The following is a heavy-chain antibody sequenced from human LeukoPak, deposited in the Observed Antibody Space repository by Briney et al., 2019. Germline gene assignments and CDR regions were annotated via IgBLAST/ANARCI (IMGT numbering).Heavy chain of an antibody. J-gene: IGHJ5*02. CDR3: VRGGGFDP. Sequence: ASVKVSCKASGYNFTTYGINWVRQAPGQGLEWMGWISAYNGNSNSAQKFQGRVTMTTEISTSTAYMELRNLTSDDTAVYYCVRGGGFDPWGQGILVTVSS. V-gene: IGHV1-18*01. CDR1: GYNFTTYG. D-gene: IGHD3-10*01. CDR2: ISAYNGNS.